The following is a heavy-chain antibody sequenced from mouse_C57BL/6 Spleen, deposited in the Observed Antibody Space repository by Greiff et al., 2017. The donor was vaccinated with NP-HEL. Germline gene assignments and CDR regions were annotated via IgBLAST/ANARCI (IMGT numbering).Heavy chain of an antibody. CDR3: ASGTYSSYAMDY. J-gene: IGHJ4*01. V-gene: IGHV1-58*01. Sequence: EVKLVESGAELVRPGSSVKMSCKTSGYTFTSYGINWVKQRPGQGLEWIGYIYIGNGYTEYNEKFKGKATLTSDKSSSTAYMQLSSLTSEDSAVYFCASGTYSSYAMDYWGQGTSVTVSS. CDR2: IYIGNGYT. D-gene: IGHD2-5*01. CDR1: GYTFTSYG.